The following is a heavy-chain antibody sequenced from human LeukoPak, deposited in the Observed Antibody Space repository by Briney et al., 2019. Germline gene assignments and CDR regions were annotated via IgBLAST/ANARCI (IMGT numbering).Heavy chain of an antibody. V-gene: IGHV1-2*06. D-gene: IGHD2-2*01. CDR1: GYTFTGYY. CDR3: ARVSCSSTSCYSFDY. Sequence: ASVKVSCKASGYTFTGYYMHWVRQAPGQGLEWMGRINPNSGGTSYAQKFQGRVTMTRDTSISTAYMELSRLRSDDTAVYYCARVSCSSTSCYSFDYWGQGTLVTVSS. J-gene: IGHJ4*02. CDR2: INPNSGGT.